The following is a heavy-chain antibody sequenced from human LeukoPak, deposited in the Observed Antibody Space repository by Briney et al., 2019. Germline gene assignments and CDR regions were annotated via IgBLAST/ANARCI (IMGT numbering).Heavy chain of an antibody. Sequence: SETLSLTCTVSGGSISANSYYGGWIRQPPGKGLEWIGSIYYSGTTYYNPSLKSRVTISVDTSKNQFSLNLSSVTAADTAVYYCAGVGYYYMDVWGTGTTVNVSS. CDR3: AGVGYYYMDV. J-gene: IGHJ6*03. CDR2: IYYSGTT. V-gene: IGHV4-39*01. CDR1: GGSISANSYY.